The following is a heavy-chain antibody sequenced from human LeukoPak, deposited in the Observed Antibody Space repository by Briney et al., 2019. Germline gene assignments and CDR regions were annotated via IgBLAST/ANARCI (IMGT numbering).Heavy chain of an antibody. Sequence: PGGSLRLSCAASGFTFSSYWMSWVRQAPGKGLEWVANIKQDGSEKHYADSVKGRFTISRDNVKNSVYLEMDSLRVEDTAVYYCARIGYSSSSWDYWGQGTLVTVSS. J-gene: IGHJ4*02. V-gene: IGHV3-7*01. CDR2: IKQDGSEK. D-gene: IGHD6-6*01. CDR3: ARIGYSSSSWDY. CDR1: GFTFSSYW.